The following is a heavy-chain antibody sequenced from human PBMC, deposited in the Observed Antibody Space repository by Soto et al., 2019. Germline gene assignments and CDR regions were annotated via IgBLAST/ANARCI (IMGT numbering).Heavy chain of an antibody. CDR3: ARPRRGQSGQFDP. Sequence: QVQLVQSGAEVKKPGSSVKVSCKASGGTFSSYAISWVRQAPGQWLEWLGGIIPIFGTANYAQKFQGRVTITADESTSTAYMELSSLRSEYTAVYYCARPRRGQSGQFDPWGQGTLVTVSS. CDR1: GGTFSSYA. D-gene: IGHD2-15*01. V-gene: IGHV1-69*01. CDR2: IIPIFGTA. J-gene: IGHJ5*02.